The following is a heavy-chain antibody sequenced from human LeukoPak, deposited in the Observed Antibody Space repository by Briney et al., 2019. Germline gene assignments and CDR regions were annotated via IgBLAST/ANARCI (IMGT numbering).Heavy chain of an antibody. CDR3: ARDYYDSSGYYYRDY. V-gene: IGHV3-23*01. Sequence: GGSLRLSCAASGFTFSSYTMNWVRQAPGKGLEWVSAISGSGVGTYYADSVKGRFTISRDNAKNSLYLQMNSLRAEDTAVYYCARDYYDSSGYYYRDYWGQGTLVTVSS. D-gene: IGHD3-22*01. J-gene: IGHJ4*02. CDR1: GFTFSSYT. CDR2: ISGSGVGT.